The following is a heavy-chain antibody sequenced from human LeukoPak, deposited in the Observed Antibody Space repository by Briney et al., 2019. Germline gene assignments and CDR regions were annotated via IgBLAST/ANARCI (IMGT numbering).Heavy chain of an antibody. CDR1: GYTFTSYY. CDR3: ARDPDCSGGSCYSDDTSNFDY. D-gene: IGHD2-15*01. Sequence: ASVKVSCKASGYTFTSYYMHWVRQAPGQGLEWMGIINPSGGSTSYAQKFQGRVTMTRDTSTSTVYMELSSLRSEDTAVYYCARDPDCSGGSCYSDDTSNFDYWGQGTLVTVSS. V-gene: IGHV1-46*01. CDR2: INPSGGST. J-gene: IGHJ4*02.